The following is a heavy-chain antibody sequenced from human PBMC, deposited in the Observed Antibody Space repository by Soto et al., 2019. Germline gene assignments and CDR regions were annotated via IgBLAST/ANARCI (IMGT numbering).Heavy chain of an antibody. CDR2: IYSGGST. J-gene: IGHJ4*02. Sequence: GGSLRLSCAASGFTVSSNYMSWVRQAPGKGLEWVSVIYSGGSTYYADSVKGRFTISRDNSKNTLYLQMNSLRAEDTAVYYCATVMITFGGDPGYYFDYWGQGTLVTVSS. V-gene: IGHV3-66*01. CDR3: ATVMITFGGDPGYYFDY. D-gene: IGHD3-16*01. CDR1: GFTVSSNY.